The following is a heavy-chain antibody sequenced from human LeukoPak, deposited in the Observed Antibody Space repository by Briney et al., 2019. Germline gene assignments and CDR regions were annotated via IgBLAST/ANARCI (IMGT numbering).Heavy chain of an antibody. CDR1: GGSISSYY. Sequence: PSETLSLTCTVSGGSISSYYWSWIRQPPGKGPEWIGYIYYSGSTNYNPSLKSRVTISVDTSKNQFSLKLSSVTAADTAVYYCARAEDKYYFDYWGQGTLVTVSS. V-gene: IGHV4-59*01. CDR3: ARAEDKYYFDY. CDR2: IYYSGST. J-gene: IGHJ4*02.